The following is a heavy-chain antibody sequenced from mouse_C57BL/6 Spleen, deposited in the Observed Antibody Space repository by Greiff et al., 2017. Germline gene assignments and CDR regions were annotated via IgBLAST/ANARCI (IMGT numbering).Heavy chain of an antibody. CDR2: IPPNSGSN. J-gene: IGHJ2*01. V-gene: IGHV1-64*01. CDR1: GYTFTSYW. D-gene: IGHD2-4*01. CDR3: ARYYDYDVRYFDY. Sequence: QVQLQQPGAELVKPGASVKLSCKASGYTFTSYWMHWVKQRPGQGLEWIGMIPPNSGSNNYNEKFKSKATLTVDKSSSTAYMQLSSLTSEDSAVYYCARYYDYDVRYFDYWGQGTTLTVSS.